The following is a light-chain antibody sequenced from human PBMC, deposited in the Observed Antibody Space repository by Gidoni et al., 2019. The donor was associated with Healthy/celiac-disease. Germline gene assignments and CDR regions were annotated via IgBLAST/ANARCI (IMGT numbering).Light chain of an antibody. CDR1: QSVSSY. CDR3: QQRSNWPLT. J-gene: IGKJ4*01. Sequence: EFVLTQPPATLSLSPGERATLSSRASQSVSSYLAWYQQKPEQAPSLLIYDASNGATGIPTRFSSSGSGKDFTLTISSLEPEDFAVYYYQQRSNWPLTFGGGTKVEIK. V-gene: IGKV3-11*01. CDR2: DAS.